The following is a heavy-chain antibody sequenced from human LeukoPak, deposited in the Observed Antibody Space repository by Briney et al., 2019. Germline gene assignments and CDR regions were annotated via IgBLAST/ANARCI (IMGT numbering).Heavy chain of an antibody. CDR2: INQYGSEK. CDR3: ARSLGDD. Sequence: GGSLRLSCAASGLTFSNYWMTWVRQAPGKGLEWVASINQYGSEKYYVDSVKGRFTISRDNTKNSVSQQMNSLRAEDTAVYFCARSLGDDWGQGTLVTVSS. D-gene: IGHD3-16*01. V-gene: IGHV3-7*01. J-gene: IGHJ4*02. CDR1: GLTFSNYW.